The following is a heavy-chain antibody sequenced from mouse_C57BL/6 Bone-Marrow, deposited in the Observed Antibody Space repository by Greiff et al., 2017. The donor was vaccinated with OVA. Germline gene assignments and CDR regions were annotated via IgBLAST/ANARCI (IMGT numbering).Heavy chain of an antibody. J-gene: IGHJ3*01. Sequence: VQLKESGAELVRPGASVKLSCTASGFNIKDDYMHWVKQRPEQGLEWIGWIDPGNGDTEYASKFQGKATITADTSSNTAYLQLSSLTSEDTAVYYCTTFDGYYPAWFAYWGQGTLVTVSA. V-gene: IGHV14-4*01. D-gene: IGHD2-3*01. CDR2: IDPGNGDT. CDR1: GFNIKDDY. CDR3: TTFDGYYPAWFAY.